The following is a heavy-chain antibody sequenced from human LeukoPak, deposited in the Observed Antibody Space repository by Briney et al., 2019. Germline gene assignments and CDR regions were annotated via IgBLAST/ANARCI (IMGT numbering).Heavy chain of an antibody. J-gene: IGHJ4*02. Sequence: PSETLSLTCTVSGGSISSGSYYWSWIRQPAGKGLEWIGRIYTSGSTNYNPSLKSRVTISVDTSKNQFSLKLSSVTAADTAVYYCARATLWFGELLPADYFDYWGQGTLVTVSS. CDR1: GGSISSGSYY. D-gene: IGHD3-10*01. V-gene: IGHV4-61*02. CDR2: IYTSGST. CDR3: ARATLWFGELLPADYFDY.